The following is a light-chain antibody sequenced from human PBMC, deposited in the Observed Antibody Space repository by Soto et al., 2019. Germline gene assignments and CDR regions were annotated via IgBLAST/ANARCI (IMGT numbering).Light chain of an antibody. CDR2: AAS. V-gene: IGKV1-39*01. Sequence: DIQMTQSPSSLSVSVGDTVTITCRASQRISTFLNWYQQKPGKAPNLLIYAASSLQSGVPSRFSGSGSGTDFTLTISSLQPEDIATYYCQQYDNLRYTFGQGTKLEIK. CDR3: QQYDNLRYT. CDR1: QRISTF. J-gene: IGKJ2*01.